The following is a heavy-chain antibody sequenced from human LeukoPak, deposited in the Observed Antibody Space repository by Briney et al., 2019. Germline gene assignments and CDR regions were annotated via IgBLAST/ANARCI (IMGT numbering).Heavy chain of an antibody. J-gene: IGHJ4*02. CDR2: IRGKADNYAT. CDR1: GFTFSGSP. CDR3: TQNNY. Sequence: GGSLRLSCAASGFTFSGSPILWVRQASGKGLEWVGRIRGKADNYATAYAASVQGRCTISRDDPQNTAYLQLNSLKTEDTAVYYCTQNNYWGQGALVTVSS. V-gene: IGHV3-73*01.